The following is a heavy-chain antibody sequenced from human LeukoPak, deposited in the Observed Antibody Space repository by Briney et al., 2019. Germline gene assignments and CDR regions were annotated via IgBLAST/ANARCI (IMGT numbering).Heavy chain of an antibody. Sequence: SETLSLTSTVSGGSISNCYWSWIRQPPGKGLEWIGYIYYSGSTNYNPSLKSRVTISVDTSKNQFSLKLSSVTAADTAVYYCAELGITMIGGVWGKGTTVTISS. CDR3: AELGITMIGGV. V-gene: IGHV4-59*01. J-gene: IGHJ6*04. D-gene: IGHD3-10*02. CDR1: GGSISNCY. CDR2: IYYSGST.